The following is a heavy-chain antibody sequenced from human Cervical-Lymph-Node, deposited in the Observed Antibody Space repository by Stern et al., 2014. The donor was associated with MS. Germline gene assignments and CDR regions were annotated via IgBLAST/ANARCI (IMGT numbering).Heavy chain of an antibody. Sequence: EVQLVESGPEVKRPGESLKISCQASGYTFTSYWIGGVRQMPGKGLEGIAIIFPGGSDIRYSPSFQGQVTISADKSSSTAYLQWNNLKASDTAIYYCARQRYFDYWGQGTLVTVSS. J-gene: IGHJ4*02. CDR1: GYTFTSYW. CDR2: IFPGGSDI. V-gene: IGHV5-51*01. CDR3: ARQRYFDY.